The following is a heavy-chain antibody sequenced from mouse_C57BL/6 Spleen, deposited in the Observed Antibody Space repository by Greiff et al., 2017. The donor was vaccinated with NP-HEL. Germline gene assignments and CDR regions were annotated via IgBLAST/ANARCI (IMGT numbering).Heavy chain of an antibody. D-gene: IGHD2-1*01. Sequence: QVQLKQSGAELVRPGASVTLSCKASGYTFTDYEMHWVKQTPVHGLEWIGAIDPETGGTAYNQKFKGKAILTADKSSSTAYMELRSLTSEDSAVYYCTRLWYPAMDYWGQGTSVTVSS. V-gene: IGHV1-15*01. J-gene: IGHJ4*01. CDR3: TRLWYPAMDY. CDR2: IDPETGGT. CDR1: GYTFTDYE.